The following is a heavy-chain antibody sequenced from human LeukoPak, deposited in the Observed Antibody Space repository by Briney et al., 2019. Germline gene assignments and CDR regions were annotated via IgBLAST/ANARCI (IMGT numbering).Heavy chain of an antibody. V-gene: IGHV4-39*01. CDR2: IYYSGST. CDR3: ARRIPHRWIQLWPYGHTGGYFDY. CDR1: GGSINSYY. Sequence: SETLSLTCTVSGGSINSYYWGWIRQPPGKGLEWIGSIYYSGSTYYNPSLKSRVTISVDTSKNQFSLKLSSVTAADTAVYYCARRIPHRWIQLWPYGHTGGYFDYWGQGTLVTVSS. J-gene: IGHJ4*02. D-gene: IGHD5-18*01.